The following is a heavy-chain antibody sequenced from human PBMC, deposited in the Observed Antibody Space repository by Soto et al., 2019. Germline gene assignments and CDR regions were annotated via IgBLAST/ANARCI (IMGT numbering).Heavy chain of an antibody. V-gene: IGHV3-30*18. D-gene: IGHD6-13*01. J-gene: IGHJ5*02. CDR1: GFTFSSYG. CDR3: AKGHLYGSWYGAARSWFDP. Sequence: QVQLVESGGGVVQPGRSLRLSCAASGFTFSSYGMNWVRQDPGKGLEWVAVISYDGSNKYYADSVKGRFTISRDNSKNTLYLQMNSLRAEDTAVYYCAKGHLYGSWYGAARSWFDPWGQGTLVTVSS. CDR2: ISYDGSNK.